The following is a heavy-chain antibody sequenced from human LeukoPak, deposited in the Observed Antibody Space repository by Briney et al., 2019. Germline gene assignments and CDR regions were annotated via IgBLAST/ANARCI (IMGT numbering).Heavy chain of an antibody. J-gene: IGHJ6*03. CDR1: GGSISSSSYY. V-gene: IGHV4-39*01. D-gene: IGHD3-22*01. CDR2: IYYSGST. Sequence: SETLSLTCTVSGGSISSSSYYWGWIRQPPGKGLEWIGSIYYSGSTYYNPPLKSRVTISVDTSKDQFSLKLSSVTAADTAVYYCARLRYYDSSGYYYYYYYMDVWGKGTTVTVSS. CDR3: ARLRYYDSSGYYYYYYYMDV.